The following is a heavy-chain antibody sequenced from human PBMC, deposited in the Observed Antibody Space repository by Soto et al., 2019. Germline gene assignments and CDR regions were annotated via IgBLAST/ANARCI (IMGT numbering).Heavy chain of an antibody. D-gene: IGHD6-13*01. J-gene: IGHJ6*02. V-gene: IGHV4-38-2*02. CDR1: GYSISSGYY. CDR2: IYHSGST. CDR3: ARDGTPAAGTTPYYYYGMDV. Sequence: SETLSLTCAVSGYSISSGYYWGWIRQPPGKGLEWIGSIYHSGSTYNNPSLKSRVTISVDTSKNQFSLKLSSVTAADTAVYYCARDGTPAAGTTPYYYYGMDVWGQGTTVTVSS.